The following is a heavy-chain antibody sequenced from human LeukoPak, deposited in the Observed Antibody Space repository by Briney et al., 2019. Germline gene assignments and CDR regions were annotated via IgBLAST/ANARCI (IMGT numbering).Heavy chain of an antibody. D-gene: IGHD3-3*01. V-gene: IGHV4-34*01. Sequence: PSETLSLTCAVDGGSFSGFYWAWIRQTPAKGLEWIGEINQTGKTNYNPSLTDYNPSLRSRVTISVDSSKNQLSLKVNSVTAADTGVYYCERVRHDPLEYGYYMDVWGTGTPVAVSS. CDR2: INQTGKTNYNPSLT. CDR1: GGSFSGFY. J-gene: IGHJ6*03. CDR3: ERVRHDPLEYGYYMDV.